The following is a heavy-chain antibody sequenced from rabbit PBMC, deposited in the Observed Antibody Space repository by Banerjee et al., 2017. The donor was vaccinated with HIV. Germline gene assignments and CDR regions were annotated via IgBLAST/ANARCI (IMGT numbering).Heavy chain of an antibody. CDR3: ARSGGGGGYGL. V-gene: IGHV1S40*01. CDR2: IYTSSANT. CDR1: GFTISSGYN. J-gene: IGHJ4*01. Sequence: QSLEESGGGLVQPEGSLTLTCTASGFTISSGYNMCWVRQAPGMGLEWIGCIYTSSANTRYASWAKGRFTISKTSSTTVTLQMTSLTAADTATYFCARSGGGGGYGLWGPGTLVTVS. D-gene: IGHD1-1*01.